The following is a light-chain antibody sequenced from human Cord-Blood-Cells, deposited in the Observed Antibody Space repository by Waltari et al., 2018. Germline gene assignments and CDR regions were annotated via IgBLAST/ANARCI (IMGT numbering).Light chain of an antibody. CDR2: DVS. J-gene: IGLJ1*01. V-gene: IGLV2-14*01. CDR1: SSDVGGYNY. Sequence: QSALTQPASVSGSPGQSIPIPCTGTSSDVGGYNYFSWYQQHPGKAPKLMIYDVSNRPSGVSNRFSGSKSGNTASLTISGLQAEDEADYYCSSYTSSSTLVFGTGTKVTVL. CDR3: SSYTSSSTLV.